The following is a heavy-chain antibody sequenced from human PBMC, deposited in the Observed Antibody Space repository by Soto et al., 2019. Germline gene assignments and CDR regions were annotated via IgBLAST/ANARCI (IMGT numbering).Heavy chain of an antibody. CDR3: AKDPHGDYVLHY. D-gene: IGHD4-17*01. V-gene: IGHV3-23*01. CDR1: GFTFSSYA. Sequence: EVQLLESGGGLVQPGGSLRLSCAASGFTFSSYAMSWVRQAPGKGLEWVSAISGSGGSTYYADSVKGRFTISRDNSKNTLYLHVNSLRAEDTAVYYCAKDPHGDYVLHYWGQGNLVTVSS. J-gene: IGHJ4*02. CDR2: ISGSGGST.